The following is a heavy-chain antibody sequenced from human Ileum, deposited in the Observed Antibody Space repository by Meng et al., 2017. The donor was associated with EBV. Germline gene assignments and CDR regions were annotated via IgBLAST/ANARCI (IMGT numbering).Heavy chain of an antibody. Sequence: QVQLQESGPGLVKPSGTLSLTCAVSGGYISSSNWWSWVRQAPGKGLEWIGEIHHTESTNYNPSLKSRVTISVDKSKNQFSLKLSSVTAADTAVYYCARESYSDSSGYYSLDYWGQGSLVTVSS. D-gene: IGHD3-22*01. V-gene: IGHV4-4*02. J-gene: IGHJ4*02. CDR3: ARESYSDSSGYYSLDY. CDR2: IHHTEST. CDR1: GGYISSSNW.